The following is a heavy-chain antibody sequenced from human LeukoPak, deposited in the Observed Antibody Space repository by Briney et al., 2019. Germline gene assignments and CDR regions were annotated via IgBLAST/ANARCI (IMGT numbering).Heavy chain of an antibody. V-gene: IGHV1-24*01. Sequence: ASVKVSCKVSGYTLTELSMHWVRQAPGKGLEWMGGLDPEDGETIYAQKFQGRVTMTEDTSTDTAYMELSSLRSEDTAVYYCATDLGSGSYFSLFFRYWGQGTLVTVSS. CDR2: LDPEDGET. D-gene: IGHD1-26*01. CDR1: GYTLTELS. CDR3: ATDLGSGSYFSLFFRY. J-gene: IGHJ4*02.